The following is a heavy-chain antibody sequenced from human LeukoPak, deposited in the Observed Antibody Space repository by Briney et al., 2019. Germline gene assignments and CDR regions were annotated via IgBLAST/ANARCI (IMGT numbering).Heavy chain of an antibody. CDR3: AKGSSGWQMDFDY. CDR2: ISDTGGST. V-gene: IGHV3-23*01. D-gene: IGHD6-19*01. CDR1: GFTFSSYA. J-gene: IGHJ4*02. Sequence: GGSLRLSCAASGFTFSSYAMTWVRQAPGKGLEWVSAISDTGGSTYDADSVKGRFTISRDNSKNTLYLQMNSLRAEDTAVYYCAKGSSGWQMDFDYWGQGTLVTVSS.